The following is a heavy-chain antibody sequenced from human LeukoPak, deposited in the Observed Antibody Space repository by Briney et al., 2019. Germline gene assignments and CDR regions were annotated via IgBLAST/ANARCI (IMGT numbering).Heavy chain of an antibody. D-gene: IGHD3-3*01. V-gene: IGHV3-7*01. CDR3: ARDGSVFWSGYYYMDV. CDR1: GFTFSSYW. CDR2: IKQDGSEK. Sequence: GGSLRLSCAASGFTFSSYWMSWVRQAPGKGLEWVANIKQDGSEKDYVDSVKGRFTISRDNAKNSLFLQMNSLRAEDTAMYYCARDGSVFWSGYYYMDVWGKGTTVAVSS. J-gene: IGHJ6*03.